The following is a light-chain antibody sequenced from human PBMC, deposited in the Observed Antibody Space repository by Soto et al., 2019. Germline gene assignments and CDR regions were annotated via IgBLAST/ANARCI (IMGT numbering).Light chain of an antibody. J-gene: IGKJ4*01. V-gene: IGKV3-20*01. CDR1: QSVSSSY. CDR2: GAS. CDR3: QQYGSSPRALT. Sequence: EIVLAQSPGTLSLSPGERATLSCRASQSVSSSYLAWYQQKPGQAPRLLIYGASSRATGIPDRFSGSGSGTDFTLIISRLEPEDFAVYYCQQYGSSPRALTFGGGTKVEIK.